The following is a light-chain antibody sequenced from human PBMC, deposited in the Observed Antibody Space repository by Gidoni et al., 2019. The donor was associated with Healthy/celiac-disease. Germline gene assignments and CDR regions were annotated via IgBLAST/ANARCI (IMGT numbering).Light chain of an antibody. J-gene: IGLJ2*01. V-gene: IGLV1-44*01. Sequence: QSVLTQPPSASGTPGQRVTISCPGSSSNSGSNTVNWYQQLPGTAPKLLIYSNNQRPSGVPDRFSGSTSGPSASLAISGLQSEDEADYYCAAWDDSLNGRVVFGGGTKLTVL. CDR2: SNN. CDR3: AAWDDSLNGRVV. CDR1: SSNSGSNT.